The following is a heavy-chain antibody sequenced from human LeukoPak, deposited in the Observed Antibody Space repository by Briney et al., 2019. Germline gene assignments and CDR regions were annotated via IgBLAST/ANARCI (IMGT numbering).Heavy chain of an antibody. J-gene: IGHJ4*02. CDR1: GYTFTSYG. D-gene: IGHD5-18*01. CDR3: ARDAEPHTATESPNFDY. CDR2: ISAYNGNT. Sequence: ASVKVSCKASGYTFTSYGISWVRQAPGQGLEWMGWISAYNGNTNYAQKLQGRVTMTTDTSTSTAYMELRSLRSDDTAVYYCARDAEPHTATESPNFDYWGQGTLVTVSS. V-gene: IGHV1-18*01.